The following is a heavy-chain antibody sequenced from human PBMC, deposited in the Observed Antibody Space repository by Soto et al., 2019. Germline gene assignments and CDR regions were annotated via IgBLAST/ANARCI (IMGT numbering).Heavy chain of an antibody. D-gene: IGHD6-13*01. V-gene: IGHV4-30-4*01. CDR1: GGSISSGDYY. Sequence: QVQLQESGPGLVKPSQTLSLTCTVSGGSISSGDYYWSWIRQPPGKGLEWIGYIYYSGSTYYNPSRKSPVTISVDTSKNQFSLKLSSVAAADTAVYYCARVRHSIASAGSFDYWGQGTLVTVSS. CDR2: IYYSGST. CDR3: ARVRHSIASAGSFDY. J-gene: IGHJ4*02.